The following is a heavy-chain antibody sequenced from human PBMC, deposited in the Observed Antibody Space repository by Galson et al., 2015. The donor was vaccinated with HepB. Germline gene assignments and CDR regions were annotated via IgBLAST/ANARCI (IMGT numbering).Heavy chain of an antibody. V-gene: IGHV3-33*01. CDR1: GFTFINYG. CDR3: ARNPGNPAAWFLGL. D-gene: IGHD4-23*01. J-gene: IGHJ1*01. CDR2: IWSDGRNK. Sequence: SLRLSCAASGFTFINYGLHWVRQAPGKGLEWVAVIWSDGRNKYYADSVKGRFIISRDNSKNTLYLQMDSLRAEDTAVYYCARNPGNPAAWFLGLWGQGTPVNGPS.